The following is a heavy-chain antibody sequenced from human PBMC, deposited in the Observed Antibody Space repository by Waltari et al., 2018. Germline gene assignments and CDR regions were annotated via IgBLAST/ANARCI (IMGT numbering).Heavy chain of an antibody. CDR3: AKDRGWPNYLDY. J-gene: IGHJ4*02. CDR1: GFTFSSYG. D-gene: IGHD6-19*01. Sequence: QVQLVESGGGVVQPGGSLRLSCAASGFTFSSYGMHWVRQAPGKGLEWVTFIRYDGTNKYYSDSVKGRFTTSRDNSKNTLYLQMNSLRPEDTAVYYCAKDRGWPNYLDYWGQGTLVTVSS. CDR2: IRYDGTNK. V-gene: IGHV3-30*02.